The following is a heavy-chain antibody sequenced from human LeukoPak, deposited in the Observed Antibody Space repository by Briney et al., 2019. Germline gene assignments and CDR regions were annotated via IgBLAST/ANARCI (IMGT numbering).Heavy chain of an antibody. J-gene: IGHJ2*01. CDR2: IHYSGST. CDR3: ARDTSGWSAAWYFDL. CDR1: GPPISRHY. Sequence: SETLSLPCTLSGPPISRHYWSWIRQPPGKGLEWLGFIHYSGSTAYNPSLKGRVTISLDSAKSHFSLKLNSVTAADTAVYYCARDTSGWSAAWYFDLWGRGTLVTVSS. D-gene: IGHD6-19*01. V-gene: IGHV4-59*11.